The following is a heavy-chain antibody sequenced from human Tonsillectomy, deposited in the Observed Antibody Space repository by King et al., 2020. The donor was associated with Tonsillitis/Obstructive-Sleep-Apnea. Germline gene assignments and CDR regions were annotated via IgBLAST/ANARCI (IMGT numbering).Heavy chain of an antibody. CDR1: GFTVSSNY. CDR2: IYSGGTT. J-gene: IGHJ4*02. V-gene: IGHV3-66*01. CDR3: ATAIRTVGFDN. Sequence: VQLVESGGDLVQPGGSLRLSCAASGFTVSSNYMSWVRQAPGKGLEWVSSIYSGGTTYYADSVKGRFTISRDNSKNTLSLQMNSLRAEDTAVYYCATAIRTVGFDNWGQGTLVTVSS. D-gene: IGHD1-1*01.